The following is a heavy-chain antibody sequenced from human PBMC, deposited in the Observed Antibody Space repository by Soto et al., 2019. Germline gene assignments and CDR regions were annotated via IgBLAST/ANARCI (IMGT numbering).Heavy chain of an antibody. CDR2: IWYDGTKK. J-gene: IGHJ4*02. CDR1: GFAFNSYV. V-gene: IGHV3-33*03. D-gene: IGHD7-27*01. CDR3: ANTLAGPTDY. Sequence: QVQVVESGGGVVQPGRSLRLSCAASGFAFNSYVMHWVRQAPGKGLEWVASIWYDGTKKYYGDSVKGRFTISRDNSKNTVDLQMNSLRSEDTAVYYCANTLAGPTDYWGQGTLVTVSS.